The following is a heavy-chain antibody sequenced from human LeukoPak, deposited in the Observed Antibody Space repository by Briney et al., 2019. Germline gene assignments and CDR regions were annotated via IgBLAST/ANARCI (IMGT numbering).Heavy chain of an antibody. Sequence: GGSLRLSCVVSGFTFSSYSMHWVPQAPGKGLEFVLAISSNGDSTYYANSVKGRFTISRDISKNTLYLQMGSLRPEDMAVYYCARVDYGSGCHSWGQGSLVTVSS. CDR3: ARVDYGSGCHS. J-gene: IGHJ4*02. V-gene: IGHV3-64*01. CDR1: GFTFSSYS. CDR2: ISSNGDST. D-gene: IGHD6-19*01.